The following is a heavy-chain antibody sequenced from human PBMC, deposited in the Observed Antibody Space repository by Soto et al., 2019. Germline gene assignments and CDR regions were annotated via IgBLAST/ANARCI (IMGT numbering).Heavy chain of an antibody. J-gene: IGHJ6*02. CDR1: GYSFTSYW. CDR3: ARLVAAASYYYYGMDV. V-gene: IGHV5-51*01. Sequence: PGECLKISCKGSGYSFTSYWIGWVRQMPVKGLEWMGIIYPGDSDTRYSPPFQGQVTISADKSISTAYLQWSSLKASDTAMYYCARLVAAASYYYYGMDVWGQGTTVTVSS. CDR2: IYPGDSDT. D-gene: IGHD6-13*01.